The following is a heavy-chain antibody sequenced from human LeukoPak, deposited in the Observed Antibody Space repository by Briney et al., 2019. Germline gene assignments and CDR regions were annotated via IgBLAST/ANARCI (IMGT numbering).Heavy chain of an antibody. D-gene: IGHD3-22*01. Sequence: PGGSLRLSCAASGFTFSSYGMHWVRQAPGKGLEWVAVISYDGSNKYYADSVKGRFTISRDNSKNTLYLQMNSLRAEDTAVYYCARTYYYDSSGYFAPYYYYGMDVWGQGTTVTVSS. CDR1: GFTFSSYG. CDR2: ISYDGSNK. J-gene: IGHJ6*02. CDR3: ARTYYYDSSGYFAPYYYYGMDV. V-gene: IGHV3-30*03.